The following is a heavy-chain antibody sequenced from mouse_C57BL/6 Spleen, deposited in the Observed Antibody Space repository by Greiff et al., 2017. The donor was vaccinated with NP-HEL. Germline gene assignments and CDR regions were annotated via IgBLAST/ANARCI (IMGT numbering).Heavy chain of an antibody. CDR1: GFTFSDAW. J-gene: IGHJ1*03. CDR2: IRNKANNHAT. D-gene: IGHD2-4*01. CDR3: TGGYYDYDYWYFDV. Sequence: EVKLMESGGGLVQPGGSMKLSCAASGFTFSDAWMDWVRQSPEKGLEWVAEIRNKANNHATYYAESVKGRFTISRDDSKSSVYLQMNSLRAEDTGIYYCTGGYYDYDYWYFDVWGTGTTVTVSS. V-gene: IGHV6-6*01.